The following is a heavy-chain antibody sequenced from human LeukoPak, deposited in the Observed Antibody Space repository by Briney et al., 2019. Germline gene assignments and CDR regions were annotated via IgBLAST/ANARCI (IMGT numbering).Heavy chain of an antibody. CDR2: IKQDGSEK. D-gene: IGHD6-19*01. V-gene: IGHV3-7*01. CDR3: ARARWGSSGWH. CDR1: GFTFSSYW. Sequence: QPGGSLRLSCAASGFTFSSYWMSWVRQAPGKGLEGGANIKQDGSEKYYVDSVKGRFTISRDNAKNSLYLQMNSLRAEDTAVYYCARARWGSSGWHWGQGTMVTVSS. J-gene: IGHJ3*01.